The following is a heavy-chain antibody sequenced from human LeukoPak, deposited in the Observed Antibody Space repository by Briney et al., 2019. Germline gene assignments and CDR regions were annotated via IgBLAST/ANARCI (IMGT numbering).Heavy chain of an antibody. D-gene: IGHD1-1*01. CDR3: AREHLGTTGVY. V-gene: IGHV1-2*02. CDR2: INPNSGGT. J-gene: IGHJ4*02. CDR1: GYTFTGYY. Sequence: GASVKVSCKASGYTFTGYYMHWVRRAPGQGLEWMGWINPNSGGTNYTHKFQGRVTMTRDTSIGTAYMELSRLTSDDTAVYYCAREHLGTTGVYWGQGTLVTVSS.